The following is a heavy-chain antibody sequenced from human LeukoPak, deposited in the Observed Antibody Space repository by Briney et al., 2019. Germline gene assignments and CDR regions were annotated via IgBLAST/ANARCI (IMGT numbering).Heavy chain of an antibody. J-gene: IGHJ4*02. CDR3: AKDSSSWTQPNDY. D-gene: IGHD6-13*01. Sequence: GGSLRLSCAASGFTFSSYAMSWVRQAPGKGLEWVSAISGSGGSKYYADSVKGRFTISRDNSKNTLYLQMNSLRAEDTAVYYCAKDSSSWTQPNDYWGQGTLVTVSS. CDR2: ISGSGGSK. V-gene: IGHV3-23*01. CDR1: GFTFSSYA.